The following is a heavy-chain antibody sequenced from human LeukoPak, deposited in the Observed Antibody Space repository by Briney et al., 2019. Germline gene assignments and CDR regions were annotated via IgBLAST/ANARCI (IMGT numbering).Heavy chain of an antibody. V-gene: IGHV3-7*05. D-gene: IGHD2-15*01. CDR2: IKQDGSEK. J-gene: IGHJ3*02. Sequence: GGSLRLSCAASGFTFSSYWMSWVRQAPGKGLEWVANIKQDGSEKYYVDSVKGRFTISRDNAKSSLYLQMNSLRAEDTAVYYCARDWGYCSGGSCYSGAFDIWGQGTMVTVSS. CDR1: GFTFSSYW. CDR3: ARDWGYCSGGSCYSGAFDI.